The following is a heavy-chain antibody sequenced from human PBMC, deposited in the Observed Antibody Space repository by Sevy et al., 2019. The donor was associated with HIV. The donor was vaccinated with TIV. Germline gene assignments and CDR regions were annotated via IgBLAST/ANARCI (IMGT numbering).Heavy chain of an antibody. CDR1: GFTFNDHY. Sequence: GGSLRLSCVASGFTFNDHYMDWVRQAPGKGLEWVGRSRNKAYGYTTEYAASVKGRFTVSRDDSKNSVYLQMNSLKTEDTAVYYCARSDSSGYSSLDYWGQGTLVTVSS. CDR2: SRNKAYGYTT. V-gene: IGHV3-72*01. CDR3: ARSDSSGYSSLDY. J-gene: IGHJ4*02. D-gene: IGHD3-22*01.